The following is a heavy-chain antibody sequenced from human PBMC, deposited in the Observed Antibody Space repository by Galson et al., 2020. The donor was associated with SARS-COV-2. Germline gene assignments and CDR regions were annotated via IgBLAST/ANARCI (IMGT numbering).Heavy chain of an antibody. CDR1: GGSISNNDHA. CDR2: TYYNGNT. D-gene: IGHD2-15*01. V-gene: IGHV4-30-2*01. Sequence: ASETLSLTCSVSGGSISNNDHAWTWIRQPPGKTLEWIGYTYYNGNTFYHPSLEGRVTMSVDRSKSQFSLELNSVTAADSAVYYCARVNCVRGSCYSPIDCWGQGTLVTVSS. CDR3: ARVNCVRGSCYSPIDC. J-gene: IGHJ4*02.